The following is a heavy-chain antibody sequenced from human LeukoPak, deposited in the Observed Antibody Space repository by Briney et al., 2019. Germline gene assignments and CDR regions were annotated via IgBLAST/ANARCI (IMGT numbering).Heavy chain of an antibody. J-gene: IGHJ5*02. V-gene: IGHV1-69*13. Sequence: ASVKVSCKASGGTFSSYAISWVRQAPGQGLEWMGGIIPIFGTANYAQKFQGRVTITADESTSTAYMELSSLRSEDTAVYYCARLNAYNWKDLVNWFDPWGQGTLVTVSS. CDR1: GGTFSSYA. CDR3: ARLNAYNWKDLVNWFDP. D-gene: IGHD1-1*01. CDR2: IIPIFGTA.